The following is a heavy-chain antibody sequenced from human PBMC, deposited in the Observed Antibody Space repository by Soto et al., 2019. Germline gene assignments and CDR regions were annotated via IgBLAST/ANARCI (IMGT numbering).Heavy chain of an antibody. Sequence: SETLSLTCAVYGGSFSGYYWSWIRQPPGKGLEWIGEINHSGSTNYNPSLKSRVTISVDTSKNQFSLKLSSVTAADTAVYYCARKSSSSRFDPWGQGTLVTVS. D-gene: IGHD6-6*01. J-gene: IGHJ5*02. CDR2: INHSGST. V-gene: IGHV4-34*01. CDR3: ARKSSSSRFDP. CDR1: GGSFSGYY.